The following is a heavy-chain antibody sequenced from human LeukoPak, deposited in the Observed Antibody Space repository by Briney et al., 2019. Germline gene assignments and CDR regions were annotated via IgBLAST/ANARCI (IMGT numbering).Heavy chain of an antibody. V-gene: IGHV4-34*01. D-gene: IGHD5-18*01. CDR1: GGSFSGYY. J-gene: IGHJ4*02. CDR2: INHSGST. Sequence: PSETLSLTCAVYGGSFSGYYWIWIRQPPGKGLEWIGEINHSGSTNYNPSLKSRVTISVDTSKNQFSLKLSSVTAADTAVYYCASYTAGGGGLDYWGQGTLVTVSS. CDR3: ASYTAGGGGLDY.